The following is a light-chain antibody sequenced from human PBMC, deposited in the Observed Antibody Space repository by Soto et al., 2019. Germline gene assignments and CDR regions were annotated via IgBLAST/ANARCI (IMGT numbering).Light chain of an antibody. CDR1: NSNLGSNT. CDR3: AAWDDSLNGRV. CDR2: YDN. Sequence: QSVLTQPPSAPGTPGQRVTISCSGRNSNLGSNTVNWYQQLPGTAPKLLIYYDNLRPSGVPDRISGSKSGTSASLAISGLQSDDEADYYCAAWDDSLNGRVFGTGTKVTVL. J-gene: IGLJ1*01. V-gene: IGLV1-44*01.